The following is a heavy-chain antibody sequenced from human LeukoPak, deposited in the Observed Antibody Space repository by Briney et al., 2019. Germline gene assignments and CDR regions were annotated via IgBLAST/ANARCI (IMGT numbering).Heavy chain of an antibody. D-gene: IGHD4-23*01. CDR1: GDSISGYF. CDR2: IYYTGST. V-gene: IGHV4-59*01. CDR3: ARVLVVTGHDAFDI. Sequence: SETLSLTCTVSGDSISGYFWSWIRQPPGEGLEWIGYIYYTGSTNYNPSLKSRVTLSVDTSKNQFSLKLRSVTAADTAVYYCARVLVVTGHDAFDIWGQGTMVTVSS. J-gene: IGHJ3*02.